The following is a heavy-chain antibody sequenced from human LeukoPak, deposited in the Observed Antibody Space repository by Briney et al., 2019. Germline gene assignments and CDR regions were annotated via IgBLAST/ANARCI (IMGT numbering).Heavy chain of an antibody. CDR3: ARSVSGYHYYFDY. CDR1: GGSINSGDYY. D-gene: IGHD3-22*01. J-gene: IGHJ4*02. V-gene: IGHV4-30-4*01. Sequence: SQTLSLTCTVSGGSINSGDYYWSWIRQAPGKGLEWVGYIHYSGNAYYNPSLKTRVTILADTSRNQFSLKLSSVTAADTAVYYCARSVSGYHYYFDYWGQGTLVTVSS. CDR2: IHYSGNA.